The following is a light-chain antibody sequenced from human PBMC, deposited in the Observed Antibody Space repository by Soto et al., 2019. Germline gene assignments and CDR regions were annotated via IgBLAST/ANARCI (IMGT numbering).Light chain of an antibody. CDR1: QSVSSSY. CDR3: QQYGSSLPLT. Sequence: EIVLTQSPGTLSLSTGERATLSCRASQSVSSSYLAWYQQKPGQAPRLLIYGASSRATGIPDRFSGSGSGTDFTLTISRLEPEDFAVYYCQQYGSSLPLTFGGGTKVEIK. CDR2: GAS. J-gene: IGKJ4*01. V-gene: IGKV3-20*01.